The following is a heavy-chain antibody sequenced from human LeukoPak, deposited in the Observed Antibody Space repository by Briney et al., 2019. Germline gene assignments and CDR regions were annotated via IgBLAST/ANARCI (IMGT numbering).Heavy chain of an antibody. D-gene: IGHD2-21*02. J-gene: IGHJ4*02. Sequence: PGGSLRLSCAASGFTFSTYDMHWVRQAPGKGLEWVAVISFDGSNKYYADSVKGRFTISRDNSKNTLYLEMNSLRAEDTAVYYCARSCDGDCYSDYWGQGTLVTVSS. V-gene: IGHV3-30*03. CDR3: ARSCDGDCYSDY. CDR2: ISFDGSNK. CDR1: GFTFSTYD.